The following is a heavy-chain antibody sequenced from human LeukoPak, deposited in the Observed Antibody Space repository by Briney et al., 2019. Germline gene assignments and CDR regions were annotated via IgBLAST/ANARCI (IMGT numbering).Heavy chain of an antibody. Sequence: PSETLSLTCNVSGGSITSYYWSWIRQPPGKELEWIGYFYYSGSTNYNPSLKSRVTISVDTSKSHFSLNRSSVTAADTAVYYCARGDYYYYMDVWGKGTTVTVSS. CDR2: FYYSGST. CDR3: ARGDYYYYMDV. V-gene: IGHV4-59*01. J-gene: IGHJ6*03. CDR1: GGSITSYY.